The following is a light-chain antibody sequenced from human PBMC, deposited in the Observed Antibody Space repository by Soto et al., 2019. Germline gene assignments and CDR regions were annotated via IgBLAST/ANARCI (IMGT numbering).Light chain of an antibody. Sequence: TGSKQSTATLSVSPGGKATLSFRASQSVSSYLAWYQQKPGQAPRLLIYDASNRATGIPARFSGSGSGTDFALTISSLQSEDFALYYCQHYNNWPTFGQGTKVDIK. CDR2: DAS. CDR1: QSVSSY. V-gene: IGKV3D-15*01. CDR3: QHYNNWPT. J-gene: IGKJ1*01.